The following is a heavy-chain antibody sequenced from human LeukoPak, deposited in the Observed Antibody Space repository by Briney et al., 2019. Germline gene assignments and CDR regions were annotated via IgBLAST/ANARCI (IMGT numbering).Heavy chain of an antibody. Sequence: SVKVSCKASGGTFSSYAISWVRQAPGQGLEWMGGIIPIFGTANYAQKFQGRVTITADESTSTAYMELSSLRSEDTAVYYCARDSSGYYPTDYWGQGTLVTVSS. CDR2: IIPIFGTA. CDR3: ARDSSGYYPTDY. V-gene: IGHV1-69*13. CDR1: GGTFSSYA. J-gene: IGHJ4*02. D-gene: IGHD3-22*01.